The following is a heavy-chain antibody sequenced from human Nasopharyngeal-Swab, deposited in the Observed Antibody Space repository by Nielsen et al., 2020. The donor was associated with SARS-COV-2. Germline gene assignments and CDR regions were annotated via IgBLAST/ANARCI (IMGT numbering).Heavy chain of an antibody. CDR1: GFTFSSYS. CDR2: ISSSSSYI. CDR3: ARDLGDEPLELYIRYYYYGMDV. J-gene: IGHJ6*02. V-gene: IGHV3-21*01. Sequence: GESLKISCAASGFTFSSYSMNWVRQAPGKGLEWVPSISSSSSYIYYADSVKGRFTISRDNAKNSLYLQMNSLRAEDTAVYYCARDLGDEPLELYIRYYYYGMDVWGQGTTVTVSS. D-gene: IGHD1-7*01.